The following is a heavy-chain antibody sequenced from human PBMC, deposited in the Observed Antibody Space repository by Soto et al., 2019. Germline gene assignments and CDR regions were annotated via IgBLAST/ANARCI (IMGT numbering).Heavy chain of an antibody. J-gene: IGHJ4*02. V-gene: IGHV2-5*02. CDR3: AHSAGLQVNENGGSCDS. Sequence: QITLKESGPTRVKPTQPLTLTCIFSGFSLSTNGVGVGWIRQPPGKALEWLAVIYWDDAKRYSPSLKSRLTTAKHTPNNQVDRKMLNLTPLGPGTYYRAHSAGLQVNENGGSCDSWGQGALVTVSS. CDR1: GFSLSTNGVG. CDR2: IYWDDAK. D-gene: IGHD1-1*01.